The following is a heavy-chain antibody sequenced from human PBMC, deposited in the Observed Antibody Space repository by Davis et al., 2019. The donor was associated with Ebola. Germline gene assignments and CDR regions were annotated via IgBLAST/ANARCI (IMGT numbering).Heavy chain of an antibody. V-gene: IGHV4-59*12. CDR1: GGSISSYY. D-gene: IGHD6-13*01. CDR2: IYYSGST. Sequence: SETLSLTCTVSGGSISSYYWSWIRQPPGKGLEWIGYIYYSGSTNYNPSLKSRVTISVDTSKNQFSLKLSSVTAADTAVYYCARGRIAHYYYYGMDVWGQGTTVTVSS. CDR3: ARGRIAHYYYYGMDV. J-gene: IGHJ6*02.